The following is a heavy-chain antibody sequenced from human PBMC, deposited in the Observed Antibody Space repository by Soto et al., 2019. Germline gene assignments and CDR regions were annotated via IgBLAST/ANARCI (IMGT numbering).Heavy chain of an antibody. Sequence: QVQLQQWGAGLLKPSETLSLTCAVYGGSFSGYYWSWIRQPPGKGLEWIGEINHSGSTNYNPSLNSRVPIPVATSKNHFSLKLSSVTAPDTPVYYCASPDYWGQGTLVTVSS. CDR1: GGSFSGYY. J-gene: IGHJ4*02. CDR2: INHSGST. V-gene: IGHV4-34*01. CDR3: ASPDY.